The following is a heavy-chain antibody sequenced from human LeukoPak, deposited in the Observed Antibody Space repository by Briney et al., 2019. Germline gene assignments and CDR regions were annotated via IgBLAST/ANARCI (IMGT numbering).Heavy chain of an antibody. Sequence: ASVKVSCKVSGYTFTDYYMHWVQQAPGQGLEWMGGIIPIFGTANYAQKFQGRVTITADESTSTAYMELSSLRSEDTAVYYCARVEYSSSLGWFDPWGQGTLVTVSS. V-gene: IGHV1-69*13. D-gene: IGHD6-6*01. CDR2: IIPIFGTA. CDR3: ARVEYSSSLGWFDP. CDR1: GYTFTDYY. J-gene: IGHJ5*02.